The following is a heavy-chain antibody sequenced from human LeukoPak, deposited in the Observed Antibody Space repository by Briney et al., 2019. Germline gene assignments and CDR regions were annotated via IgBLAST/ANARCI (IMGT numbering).Heavy chain of an antibody. CDR2: IYTSEST. CDR3: ARVTGYMIEDYFDY. D-gene: IGHD3-22*01. J-gene: IGHJ4*02. CDR1: GGSISSSNYY. V-gene: IGHV4-61*02. Sequence: SETLSLTCSVSGGSISSSNYYWSWIRQPAGKGLEWIGRIYTSESTNYNPSLKSRVTISVETSKNQFSLKLRSVTAADTAVYYCARVTGYMIEDYFDYWGQGTPVTVSS.